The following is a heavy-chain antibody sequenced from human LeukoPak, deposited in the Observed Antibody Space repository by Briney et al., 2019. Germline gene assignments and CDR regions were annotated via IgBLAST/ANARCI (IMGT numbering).Heavy chain of an antibody. CDR2: FDPEDGET. CDR3: ATDDDYGGNSEYDY. D-gene: IGHD4-23*01. J-gene: IGHJ4*02. CDR1: GYTLTELS. V-gene: IGHV1-24*01. Sequence: ASVKVSCKVSGYTLTELSMHWVRQAPGKGLEWMGGFDPEDGETIYAQKFQGRVTMTEDTSTDTAYMELSSLRSEDTAVYYCATDDDYGGNSEYDYWGQGTLVTVSS.